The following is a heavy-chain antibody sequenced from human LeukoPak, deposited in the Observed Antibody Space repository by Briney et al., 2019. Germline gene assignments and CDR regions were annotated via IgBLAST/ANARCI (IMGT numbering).Heavy chain of an antibody. CDR2: IYSGGST. V-gene: IGHV3-53*04. CDR3: TSMVSGWSDY. J-gene: IGHJ4*02. CDR1: GFTFSTYA. Sequence: GGSLRLSCAASGFTFSTYAMSWVRQAPGKGLEWVSVIYSGGSTNYADSVKGPFTIARHNSKNTLYLQMNSLRAEDTAVYYCTSMVSGWSDYWGQGTLVTVSS. D-gene: IGHD6-19*01.